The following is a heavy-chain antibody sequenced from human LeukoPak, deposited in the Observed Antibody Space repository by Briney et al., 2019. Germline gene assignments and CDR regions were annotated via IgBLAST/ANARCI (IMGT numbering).Heavy chain of an antibody. J-gene: IGHJ4*02. V-gene: IGHV3-21*01. Sequence: GGSLRLSCEASGFTLSSYSMSWVRQAPGKGPEWVSSISSRSSYIYYADSVNGRFTISRDNAKNSLYLQMNSLRAEDTAVYYCAAYYYGSSGYLPFDYWGQGTLVTVSS. CDR3: AAYYYGSSGYLPFDY. D-gene: IGHD3-22*01. CDR2: ISSRSSYI. CDR1: GFTLSSYS.